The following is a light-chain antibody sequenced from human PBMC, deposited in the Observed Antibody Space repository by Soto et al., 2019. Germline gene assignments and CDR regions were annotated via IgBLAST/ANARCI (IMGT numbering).Light chain of an antibody. CDR1: QGISSY. J-gene: IGKJ4*01. CDR3: QQLYTYRLT. CDR2: AVS. Sequence: DIQLTQSPSFLSASVGDRVTITCRASQGISSYFAWYQQKQGKAPKLLIYAVSTLQGGVPSRFSGSGSGTEFTLTSRSLQPVDIATCYCQQLYTYRLTFGGGTKVEIK. V-gene: IGKV1-9*01.